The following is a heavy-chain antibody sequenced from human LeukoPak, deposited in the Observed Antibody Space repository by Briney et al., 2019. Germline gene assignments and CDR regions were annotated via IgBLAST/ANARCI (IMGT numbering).Heavy chain of an antibody. V-gene: IGHV3-13*04. Sequence: GGSLRLSCAASGFAFSSYDMHWVRQATGKGLEWVSAIGTAGDTYYPGSVKGRFAISRENAKNSLYLQMNSLRAGDTAVYYCARAYRGYYGSGSYYNDAFDIWGQGTMVTVSS. CDR1: GFAFSSYD. D-gene: IGHD3-10*01. CDR2: IGTAGDT. J-gene: IGHJ3*02. CDR3: ARAYRGYYGSGSYYNDAFDI.